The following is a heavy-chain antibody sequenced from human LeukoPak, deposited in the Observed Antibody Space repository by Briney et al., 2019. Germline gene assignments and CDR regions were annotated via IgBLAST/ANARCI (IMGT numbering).Heavy chain of an antibody. J-gene: IGHJ4*02. Sequence: TGGSLRLSCAASGFTFSSYGMHWVRQAPGKGLEWVAVISYDGSNKYYADSVKGRFTISRDNSKNTLYLQMNSLRAEDTAVYYCAKDSDYDTLTEEGYFDYWGQGTLVTVSS. CDR2: ISYDGSNK. CDR3: AKDSDYDTLTEEGYFDY. D-gene: IGHD3-9*01. V-gene: IGHV3-30*18. CDR1: GFTFSSYG.